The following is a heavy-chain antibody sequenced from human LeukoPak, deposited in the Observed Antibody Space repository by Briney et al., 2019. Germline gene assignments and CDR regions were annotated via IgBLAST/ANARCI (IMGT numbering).Heavy chain of an antibody. CDR3: ARPRTYNWNYSSSLNYGMDV. J-gene: IGHJ6*02. D-gene: IGHD1-7*01. V-gene: IGHV7-4-1*02. CDR2: INTNTGNP. CDR1: GYTFTSYA. Sequence: ASVKVSCKASGYTFTSYAMNWVRQAPGQGLEWMGWINTNTGNPTYAQGFTGRFVFSLDTSVSTAYLQISSLKAEDTAVYYCARPRTYNWNYSSSLNYGMDVWGQGTTVTVSS.